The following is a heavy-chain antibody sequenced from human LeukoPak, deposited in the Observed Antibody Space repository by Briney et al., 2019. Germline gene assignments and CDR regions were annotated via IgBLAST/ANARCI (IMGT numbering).Heavy chain of an antibody. CDR2: ITSSNNYI. D-gene: IGHD2/OR15-2a*01. Sequence: GGSLRLSCAASGFTFSSYSMNWVRQAPGKGLEWVSSITSSNNYIYYGDSVKGRFTISRDDAKNSLFLQMNSLRAEDTATYYCARGEFGDYYYFYMDVWGKGTTVTISS. CDR1: GFTFSSYS. J-gene: IGHJ6*03. V-gene: IGHV3-21*01. CDR3: ARGEFGDYYYFYMDV.